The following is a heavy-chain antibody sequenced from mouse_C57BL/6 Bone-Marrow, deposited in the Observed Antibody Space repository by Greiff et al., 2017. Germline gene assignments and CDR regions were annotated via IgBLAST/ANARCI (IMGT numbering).Heavy chain of an antibody. Sequence: QVQLQQSGAELAKPGASVKLSCKASGYTFTSYWMHWVNQRPGQGLEWIGYINPSSGYTKYNQKFKDKATLTADKSSSTAYMQLSSLTYEDSAVYYCAGVYDGYSSWFAYWGQGTLVTVSA. V-gene: IGHV1-7*01. CDR1: GYTFTSYW. J-gene: IGHJ3*01. CDR2: INPSSGYT. CDR3: AGVYDGYSSWFAY. D-gene: IGHD2-3*01.